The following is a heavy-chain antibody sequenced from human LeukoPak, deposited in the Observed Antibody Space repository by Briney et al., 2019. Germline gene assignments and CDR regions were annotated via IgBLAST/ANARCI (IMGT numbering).Heavy chain of an antibody. D-gene: IGHD6-6*01. CDR1: GYTFTGYY. V-gene: IGHV1-2*02. Sequence: GASVKVSCKASGYTFTGYYMHWVRQAPGQGLEWMGWINPNSGGTNYAQKFQGRVTMTRDTSISTAYMELSRLRSDDTAVYYCARAAYSSSFNWFDPWGQGTLVTVSS. J-gene: IGHJ5*02. CDR2: INPNSGGT. CDR3: ARAAYSSSFNWFDP.